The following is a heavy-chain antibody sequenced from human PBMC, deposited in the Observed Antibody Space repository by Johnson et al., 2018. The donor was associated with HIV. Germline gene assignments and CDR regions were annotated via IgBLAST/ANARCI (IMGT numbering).Heavy chain of an antibody. Sequence: QMLLVESGGGVVQPGRSLRLSCAASGFTFSSYDIHWVRQAPGKGLEWVAVISYDGSNKYYADSVKVRFTISRDNSKNTLYLQMNSLRAEDTAVYYCARSLPDPHPEWELRAVYAFDIWGQGTMVTVSS. CDR1: GFTFSSYD. CDR2: ISYDGSNK. J-gene: IGHJ3*02. CDR3: ARSLPDPHPEWELRAVYAFDI. D-gene: IGHD1-26*01. V-gene: IGHV3-30*04.